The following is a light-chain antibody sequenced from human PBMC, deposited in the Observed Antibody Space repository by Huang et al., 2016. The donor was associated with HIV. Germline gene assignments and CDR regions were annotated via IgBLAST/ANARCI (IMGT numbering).Light chain of an antibody. CDR2: AAS. Sequence: DIQMTQSPSSLSASVGDRVTITCRASQSISSYLNWYQQKPGKAPKLLIYAASSLQRGVPSRFSCSGSGTDFTLTISSLQPEDFATYYCQQSYSTPPEGTFGPGTKVEIK. CDR3: QQSYSTPPEGT. CDR1: QSISSY. J-gene: IGKJ1*01. V-gene: IGKV1-39*01.